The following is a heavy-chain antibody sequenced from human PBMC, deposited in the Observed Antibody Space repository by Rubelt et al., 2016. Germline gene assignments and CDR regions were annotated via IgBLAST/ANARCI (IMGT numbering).Heavy chain of an antibody. CDR3: ARGDIVVVVAASNPLDY. CDR2: INAGNGNT. Sequence: QVQLVQSGAEVKKPGASVKVSCKASGYTFTSYAMHWVRQAPGQRLEWMGWINAGNGNTKYSQKFQGRGSITRDTSASTAYMELSSMRSEDTAVDYCARGDIVVVVAASNPLDYWGQGTLVTVSS. V-gene: IGHV1-3*01. J-gene: IGHJ4*02. CDR1: GYTFTSYA. D-gene: IGHD2-15*01.